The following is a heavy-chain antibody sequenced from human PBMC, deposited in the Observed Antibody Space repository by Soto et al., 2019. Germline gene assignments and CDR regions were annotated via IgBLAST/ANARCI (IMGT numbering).Heavy chain of an antibody. Sequence: SETLSLTCAVSGGSISSGGYYWSWIRQPPGKGLEWIGYIYYSGSTYYNPSLKSRVTISVDTSKNQFSLKLSSVTAADTAVYYGARAIGGKAFDDWGQGTLVTVAS. CDR3: ARAIGGKAFDD. CDR2: IYYSGST. CDR1: GGSISSGGYY. J-gene: IGHJ4*02. D-gene: IGHD2-15*01. V-gene: IGHV4-30-4*01.